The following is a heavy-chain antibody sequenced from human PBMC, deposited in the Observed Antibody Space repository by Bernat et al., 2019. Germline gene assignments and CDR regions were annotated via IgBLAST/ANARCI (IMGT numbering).Heavy chain of an antibody. CDR3: ARDQFRHPLDY. D-gene: IGHD2-21*01. J-gene: IGHJ4*02. CDR2: FDPEDGET. CDR1: GYTLTELS. Sequence: QVQLVQSGAEVKKPGASVKVSCKVSGYTLTELSMHWVRQAPGKGLEWMGGFDPEDGETIYAQKFQGRVTITADKSTSTAYMELSSLRSEDTAVYYCARDQFRHPLDYWGQGTLVTVSS. V-gene: IGHV1-24*01.